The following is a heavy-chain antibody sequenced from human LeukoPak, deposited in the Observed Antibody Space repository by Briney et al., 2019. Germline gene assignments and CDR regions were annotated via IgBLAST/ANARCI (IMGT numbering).Heavy chain of an antibody. V-gene: IGHV3-33*01. D-gene: IGHD4-17*01. CDR2: IWYDGSNK. Sequence: GGSLRLSCAASGFTFSSYGMHWVRQAPGKGLEWVAVIWYDGSNKYYADSVKGRFTISRDNSKNTLYLQMNSLRAEDTAVYYGARSDGDERGYFDYWGQGTLVTVSS. CDR3: ARSDGDERGYFDY. J-gene: IGHJ4*02. CDR1: GFTFSSYG.